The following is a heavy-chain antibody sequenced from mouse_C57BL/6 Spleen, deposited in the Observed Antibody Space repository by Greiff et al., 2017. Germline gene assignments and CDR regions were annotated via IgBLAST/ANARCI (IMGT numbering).Heavy chain of an antibody. CDR1: GYTFTSYW. CDR2: IYPSDSET. D-gene: IGHD2-5*01. J-gene: IGHJ3*01. Sequence: QVQLQQPGAELVRPGSSVKLSCKASGYTFTSYWMDWVKQRPGQGLEWIGNIYPSDSETHYNQKFKDKATLTVDKSSSTAYMQLSSLTSEDSAVYYGARRGYSNYGAWFAYWGQGTLGTVSA. V-gene: IGHV1-61*01. CDR3: ARRGYSNYGAWFAY.